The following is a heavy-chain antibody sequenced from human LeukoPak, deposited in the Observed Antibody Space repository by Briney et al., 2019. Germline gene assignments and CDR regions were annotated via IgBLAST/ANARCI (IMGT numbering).Heavy chain of an antibody. D-gene: IGHD1-26*01. CDR3: ARIPQYSGSYYLSYFDY. J-gene: IGHJ4*02. CDR2: ISAYNGNT. CDR1: GYTFTSYG. V-gene: IGHV1-18*01. Sequence: GASVTVSCKASGYTFTSYGISWVRQAPGQGVEGMGWISAYNGNTNYAQKLQGRVTITTDTSTSTAYMELRSLRSDDTAVYYCARIPQYSGSYYLSYFDYWGQGTLVTVSS.